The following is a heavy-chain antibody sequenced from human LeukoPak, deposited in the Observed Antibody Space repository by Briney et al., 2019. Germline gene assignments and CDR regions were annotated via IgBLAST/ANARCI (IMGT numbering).Heavy chain of an antibody. V-gene: IGHV1-2*02. CDR2: INPNSGGT. D-gene: IGHD1-26*01. J-gene: IGHJ4*02. Sequence: ASVKVSCKASGYTFTSYYMHWVRQAPGQGLEWMGWINPNSGGTNYAQKFQGRVTMTRDTSISTAYMELSRLRSDDTAVYYCARLPSIIVGANDYWGQGTLVTVSS. CDR1: GYTFTSYY. CDR3: ARLPSIIVGANDY.